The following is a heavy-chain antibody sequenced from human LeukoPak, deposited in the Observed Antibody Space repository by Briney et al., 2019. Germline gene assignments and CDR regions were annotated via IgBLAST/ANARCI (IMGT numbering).Heavy chain of an antibody. J-gene: IGHJ5*02. Sequence: PGGSLRLSCAASGFTFSSYGMHWVRQAPGKGLEWVAVIWYDGSNKYYADSVKGRFTISRDNSKNTLYLQMNSLRAEDTAVYYCAREISGSYESNWFDPWGQGTLVTVSS. D-gene: IGHD1-26*01. CDR2: IWYDGSNK. V-gene: IGHV3-33*01. CDR3: AREISGSYESNWFDP. CDR1: GFTFSSYG.